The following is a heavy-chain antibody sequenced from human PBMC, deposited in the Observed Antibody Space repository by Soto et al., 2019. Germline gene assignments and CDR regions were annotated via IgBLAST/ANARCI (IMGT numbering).Heavy chain of an antibody. CDR1: GFNFSSFA. CDR3: AKEGTAEWIHYYYPPDV. J-gene: IGHJ6*02. Sequence: EVQLLESGGGLVQPGGSLRLSCAGSGFNFSSFAMTWVRQAPGKGLEWVSTISGSGGSRFYADSVKGRFTLTRDNSKDTVYLQMNSLRVEDTAFYYCAKEGTAEWIHYYYPPDVWGRGTPVTVSS. CDR2: ISGSGGSR. V-gene: IGHV3-23*01. D-gene: IGHD5-18*01.